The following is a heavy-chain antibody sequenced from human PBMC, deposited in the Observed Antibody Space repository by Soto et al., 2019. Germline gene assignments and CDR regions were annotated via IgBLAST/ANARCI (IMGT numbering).Heavy chain of an antibody. Sequence: GGSLRLSCAASGFTVSDSYMSWVRQAPGKGLEWVSVIYGGGNTFYADSVKGRFTISRDSSQNTLYLQMNSLRAEDTAVYYCARDRYSEATLFDHWGQGTLVTVSS. CDR1: GFTVSDSY. CDR2: IYGGGNT. D-gene: IGHD5-12*01. V-gene: IGHV3-66*01. J-gene: IGHJ4*02. CDR3: ARDRYSEATLFDH.